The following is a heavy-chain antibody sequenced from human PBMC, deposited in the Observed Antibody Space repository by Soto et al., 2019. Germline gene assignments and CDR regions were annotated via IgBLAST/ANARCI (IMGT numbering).Heavy chain of an antibody. CDR2: IYYSGTT. D-gene: IGHD3-10*01. CDR1: GGSINGYY. J-gene: IGHJ4*02. Sequence: SDTLSLTCTVSGGSINGYYLSWIRQPPGKGLEWIGYIYYSGTTSYNPSLNSRVTMSVDTSKNQFSLKVNSVTAADTAVYYCARESYYGSGATVVAYWGQGTLVTVS. V-gene: IGHV4-59*01. CDR3: ARESYYGSGATVVAY.